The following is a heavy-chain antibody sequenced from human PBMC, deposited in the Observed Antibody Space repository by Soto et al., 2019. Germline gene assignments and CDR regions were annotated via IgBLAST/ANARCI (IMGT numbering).Heavy chain of an antibody. J-gene: IGHJ6*02. V-gene: IGHV4-31*03. CDR3: AGGLYCYYYYGMHV. CDR1: GGSISSGGYY. CDR2: LYYSGST. Sequence: QVQLQESGPGLVKPSQTLSLTCTVSGGSISSGGYYWSWIRQHPGKGLEWVGYLYYSGSTYFNPSRKSRVTIAVDTSKSQCSLRLSSVTAADTAVYYCAGGLYCYYYYGMHVWGQGTTVTVSS.